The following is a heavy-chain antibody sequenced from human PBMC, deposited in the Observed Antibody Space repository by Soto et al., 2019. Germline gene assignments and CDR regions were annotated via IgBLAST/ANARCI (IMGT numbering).Heavy chain of an antibody. D-gene: IGHD1-26*01. J-gene: IGHJ6*02. Sequence: ASVKVSCKASGYTFTGYYMHWVRQAPGQGLEWMGWINPNSGGTNYAQKFQGRVTMTRDTSISTAYMEPSRLRSDDTAVYYCARKRGRGATYYYYGMDVWGQGTTVTVSS. CDR3: ARKRGRGATYYYYGMDV. CDR2: INPNSGGT. V-gene: IGHV1-2*02. CDR1: GYTFTGYY.